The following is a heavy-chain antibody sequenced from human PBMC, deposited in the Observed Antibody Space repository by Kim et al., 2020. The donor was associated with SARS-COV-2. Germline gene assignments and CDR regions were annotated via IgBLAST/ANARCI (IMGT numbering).Heavy chain of an antibody. J-gene: IGHJ4*02. CDR2: IYYSGST. D-gene: IGHD3-3*01. CDR1: GGSISGYY. CDR3: AGGTIFGVVDFDY. Sequence: SETLSLTCTVSGGSISGYYWSWIRQPPGKGLEWIVYIYYSGSTNYNPSLKSRVTISVDTSKNQFSLKLSSVTAADTAVYYCAGGTIFGVVDFDYWGQGTLVTVSS. V-gene: IGHV4-59*13.